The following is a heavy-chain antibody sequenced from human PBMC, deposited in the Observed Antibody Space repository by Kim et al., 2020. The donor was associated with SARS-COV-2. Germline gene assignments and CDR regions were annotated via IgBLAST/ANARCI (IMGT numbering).Heavy chain of an antibody. V-gene: IGHV2-5*02. D-gene: IGHD2-2*01. CDR3: AHIGVAAMPFVRLYGMDV. J-gene: IGHJ6*02. Sequence: SGPTLVNTTQTLTLTCTFSGFSLSTSGVGVGWIRQPPGKALEWLALIYWDDDKSYSPSLKSRLTITKDTSKKQVVLTMTNMDPVDTATYYCAHIGVAAMPFVRLYGMDVWGQGTTVTVSS. CDR2: IYWDDDK. CDR1: GFSLSTSGVG.